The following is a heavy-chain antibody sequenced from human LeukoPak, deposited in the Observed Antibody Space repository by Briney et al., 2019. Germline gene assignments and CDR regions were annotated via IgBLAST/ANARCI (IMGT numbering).Heavy chain of an antibody. V-gene: IGHV3-30*04. D-gene: IGHD3-16*01. J-gene: IGHJ4*02. CDR1: GFTFSTYA. Sequence: GGSLRLSCAASGFTFSTYAMTWVRQAPGKGLEWVAVISYDGSNKYYADSVKGRFTISRDNSKNTLYLQMNSLRAEDTAVYYCARQDGGYWGQGTLVTVSS. CDR2: ISYDGSNK. CDR3: ARQDGGY.